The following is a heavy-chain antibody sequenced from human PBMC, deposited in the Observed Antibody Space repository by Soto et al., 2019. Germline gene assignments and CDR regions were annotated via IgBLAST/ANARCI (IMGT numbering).Heavy chain of an antibody. Sequence: SETLSLTCTVSGGSISSYYWSWIRQPPGKGLEWIGYIYYSGSTNYNPSLKSRVTISVDTSKNQFSLKLSSVTAADTAVYYCARVGGTGRYGDYVGYYYYYGMDVWGQGTTVTVSS. CDR1: GGSISSYY. CDR2: IYYSGST. V-gene: IGHV4-59*01. CDR3: ARVGGTGRYGDYVGYYYYYGMDV. D-gene: IGHD4-17*01. J-gene: IGHJ6*02.